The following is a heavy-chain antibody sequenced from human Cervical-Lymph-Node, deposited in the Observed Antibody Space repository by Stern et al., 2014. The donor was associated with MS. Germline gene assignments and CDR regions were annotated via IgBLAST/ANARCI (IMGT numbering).Heavy chain of an antibody. Sequence: QMQLVQSGAEVKKPGASVNVSCKTSGYTFTYYAISWIRQAPGQGLECVGWISPYNGNTNFVPKLQARVAMTTVTCTSTAYMELRSLRSDDTAVYYCARDDDYTRRAIDYWGQGTLVTVSS. D-gene: IGHD4-11*01. J-gene: IGHJ4*02. CDR2: ISPYNGNT. CDR3: ARDDDYTRRAIDY. CDR1: GYTFTYYA. V-gene: IGHV1-18*01.